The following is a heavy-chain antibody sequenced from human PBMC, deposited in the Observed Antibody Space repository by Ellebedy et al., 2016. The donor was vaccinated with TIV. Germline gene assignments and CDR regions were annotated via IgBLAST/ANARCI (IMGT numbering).Heavy chain of an antibody. D-gene: IGHD5-18*01. J-gene: IGHJ6*02. Sequence: GESLKISCAASGFSFRSYGMHWVRQAPGKGLEWVAVIGYDGSNNHYADSVKGRFTISRDNSKNTLYLQLNSLRAEDTAVYHCARANTAMVRRNHMDVWGQGTTVTVSS. CDR2: IGYDGSNN. CDR1: GFSFRSYG. CDR3: ARANTAMVRRNHMDV. V-gene: IGHV3-33*01.